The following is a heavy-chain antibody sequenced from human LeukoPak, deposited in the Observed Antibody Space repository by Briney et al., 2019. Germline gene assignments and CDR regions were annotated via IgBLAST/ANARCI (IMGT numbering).Heavy chain of an antibody. V-gene: IGHV1-18*01. CDR2: ISAYNGNT. CDR1: GYTFTSYG. D-gene: IGHD1-26*01. Sequence: GASVKVSCKASGYTFTSYGITWVRQAPGQGLEWMGWISAYNGNTNYAQNLQGRVSMTIDTSTSTAYMEVRSLRSDDTAVYYCARSKVGATIDYWGQGTLVTVSS. CDR3: ARSKVGATIDY. J-gene: IGHJ4*02.